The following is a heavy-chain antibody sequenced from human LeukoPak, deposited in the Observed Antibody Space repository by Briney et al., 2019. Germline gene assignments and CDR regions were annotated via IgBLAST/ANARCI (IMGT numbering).Heavy chain of an antibody. D-gene: IGHD3-3*01. J-gene: IGHJ4*02. CDR1: GFTFSSHS. CDR2: ISSSSSTI. V-gene: IGHV3-48*01. CDR3: ARMSGSRLPGY. Sequence: GGSLRLSCAASGFTFSSHSMNWVRQAPGKGLEWVSYISSSSSTIYYADSVKGRFTISRDNAKNSLYLQMNSLRAEDTAVYYCARMSGSRLPGYWGQGTLVTVSS.